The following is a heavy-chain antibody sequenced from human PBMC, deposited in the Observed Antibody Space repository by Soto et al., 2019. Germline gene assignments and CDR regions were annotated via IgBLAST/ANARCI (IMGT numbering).Heavy chain of an antibody. CDR2: IYYIGST. CDR3: AREAYDFWSGLK. CDR1: GGSISSGVYY. J-gene: IGHJ4*02. V-gene: IGHV4-31*03. D-gene: IGHD3-3*01. Sequence: PSETLSLTCTVSGGSISSGVYYWSWIRQHPGKGLEWIGYIYYIGSTYYNPSLKSRVTISVDTSKNQFSLKLSSVTAADTAVYYCAREAYDFWSGLKWGQGTMVTV.